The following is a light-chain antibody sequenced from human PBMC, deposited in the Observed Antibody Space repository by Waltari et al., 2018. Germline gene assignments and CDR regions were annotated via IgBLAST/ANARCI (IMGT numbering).Light chain of an antibody. V-gene: IGLV2-14*03. CDR3: SSYAGSNSIV. CDR1: TSDFDDSYY. CDR2: AVR. Sequence: QSALTQPASVSGSPGQSVTISCTGTTSDFDDSYYVSWFPPPPGKAPNLVMYAVRTRPSGVSNRFSGSKSGNTASLTISGLQADDEANYYCSSYAGSNSIVFGGGTRLTVL. J-gene: IGLJ3*02.